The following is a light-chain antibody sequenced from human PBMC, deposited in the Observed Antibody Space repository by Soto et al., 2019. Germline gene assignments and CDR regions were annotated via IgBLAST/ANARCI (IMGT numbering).Light chain of an antibody. CDR3: QQANSFPLT. CDR1: QGISSW. Sequence: DIQMTQSPCAVSASVGDRVTITCRASQGISSWLAXYQQKPGKAPKLLIYAASSLQSGVPSRFICSGSGTDLTLSISSLQPEDFATYYWQQANSFPLTFGQGTRLEIK. V-gene: IGKV1-12*01. CDR2: AAS. J-gene: IGKJ5*01.